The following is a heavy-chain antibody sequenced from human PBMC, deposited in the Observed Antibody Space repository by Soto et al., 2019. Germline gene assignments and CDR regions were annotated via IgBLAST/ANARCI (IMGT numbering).Heavy chain of an antibody. J-gene: IGHJ6*02. CDR1: GGSISSYY. D-gene: IGHD1-26*01. CDR2: IYYSGST. CDR3: ATTPIVGASTDYYCYGMDV. V-gene: IGHV4-59*01. Sequence: SETLSLTCTVSGGSISSYYWSWIRQPPGKGLEWIGYIYYSGSTNYNPSLKSRVTISVDTSKNQFSLKLSSVTAADTAVYYCATTPIVGASTDYYCYGMDVWGQGTTVTVSS.